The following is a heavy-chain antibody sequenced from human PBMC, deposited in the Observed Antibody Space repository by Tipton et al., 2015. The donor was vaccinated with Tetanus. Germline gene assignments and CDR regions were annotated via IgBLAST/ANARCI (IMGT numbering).Heavy chain of an antibody. V-gene: IGHV4-30-2*01. D-gene: IGHD3-10*01. J-gene: IGHJ4*02. CDR1: GDSISSAGYS. CDR2: IYHNGGT. Sequence: TLSLTCTVSGDSISSAGYSWSWIRQPPGTGLEWIGFIYHNGGTYYIPSLKSRATISVDRSKNQFSLKLSSVTAADTAVYFCARGGTMVHGVILQDHFYYWGQGTLVTVSS. CDR3: ARGGTMVHGVILQDHFYY.